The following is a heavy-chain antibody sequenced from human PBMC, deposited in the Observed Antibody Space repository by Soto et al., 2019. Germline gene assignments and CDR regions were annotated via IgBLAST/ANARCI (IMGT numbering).Heavy chain of an antibody. CDR1: GGSFSGYY. Sequence: PSETLSLTCAVYGGSFSGYYWSWIRQPPGKGLEWIGEINHSGSTNYNPSLKSRVTISVDTSKNQFSLKLSSVTAADTAVYYCARGGYSYGYPTQYYFGYWSQGTLVTVSS. D-gene: IGHD5-18*01. J-gene: IGHJ4*02. CDR2: INHSGST. CDR3: ARGGYSYGYPTQYYFGY. V-gene: IGHV4-34*01.